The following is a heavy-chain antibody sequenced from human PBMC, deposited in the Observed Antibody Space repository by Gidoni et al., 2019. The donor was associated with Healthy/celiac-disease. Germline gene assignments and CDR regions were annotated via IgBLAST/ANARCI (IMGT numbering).Heavy chain of an antibody. J-gene: IGHJ5*02. V-gene: IGHV1-69*01. CDR1: GGTFSSYA. CDR2: IIPIFGSA. D-gene: IGHD3-3*01. Sequence: QVQLVQSGAEVKKPGSSVKVPCKASGGTFSSYAISWVRQAPGLGLEWLGGIIPIFGSANYAQKFQGRVTITADESTSTAYMELSSLRSEDTAVYYCARAGITIFGVVIGFDPWGQGTLVTVSS. CDR3: ARAGITIFGVVIGFDP.